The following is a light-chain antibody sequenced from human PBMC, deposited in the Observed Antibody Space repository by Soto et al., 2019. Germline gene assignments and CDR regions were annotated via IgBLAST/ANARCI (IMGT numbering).Light chain of an antibody. Sequence: DIVLTQSPGTLSLSPGERATLSCRSSQSVSSNYLAWYQQKPDQAPRLVIYDVSGRATGIPDRFSGSGSGTDFTLTISRLEPEDVAVYYCQQYCSSPTFGQGTKVESK. CDR2: DVS. J-gene: IGKJ1*01. CDR3: QQYCSSPT. CDR1: QSVSSNY. V-gene: IGKV3-20*01.